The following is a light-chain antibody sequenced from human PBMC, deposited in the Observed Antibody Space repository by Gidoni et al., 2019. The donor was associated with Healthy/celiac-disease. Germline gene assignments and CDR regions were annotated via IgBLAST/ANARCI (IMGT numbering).Light chain of an antibody. CDR3: QQYGSSPLT. CDR2: GAS. CDR1: QSVSSSY. Sequence: EIVLTQSPGTLSLSPGERATLSCRASQSVSSSYLAWYQQKPGQAPRLLIYGASSRATGIPDSFSGSGSRTDFTLTISRLEPEDFAVYYCQQYGSSPLTFGGGTKVEIK. J-gene: IGKJ4*01. V-gene: IGKV3-20*01.